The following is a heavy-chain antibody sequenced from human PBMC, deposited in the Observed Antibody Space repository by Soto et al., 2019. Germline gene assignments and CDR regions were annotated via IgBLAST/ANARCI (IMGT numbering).Heavy chain of an antibody. V-gene: IGHV3-23*01. D-gene: IGHD7-27*01. CDR1: GFTFSSYT. Sequence: EVQLLESGGGLVQPGGSLRLSCAASGFTFSSYTMSWVRQGPGKGLEWVSGISSSGGSTVYADSVKGRFTISRDNFKNTLDLQMHSLRAEDSAVYYCAKGWGDYWGQGTPVTVSS. J-gene: IGHJ4*02. CDR2: ISSSGGST. CDR3: AKGWGDY.